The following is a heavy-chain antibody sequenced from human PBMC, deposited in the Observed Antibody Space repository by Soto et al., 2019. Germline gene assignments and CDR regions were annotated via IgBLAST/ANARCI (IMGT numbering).Heavy chain of an antibody. V-gene: IGHV3-33*01. J-gene: IGHJ5*02. Sequence: QVQLVESGGGVVQPGRSLRLSCAASGFTFSSYGMHWVRQAPGKGLEWVAVIWYDGSNKYYVDSVKGRFTISRDNSKNTLYLQMNSLRAEDTAVYYCAREYGDGDYVFWFDPWGQGTLVTVSS. CDR1: GFTFSSYG. CDR3: AREYGDGDYVFWFDP. D-gene: IGHD4-17*01. CDR2: IWYDGSNK.